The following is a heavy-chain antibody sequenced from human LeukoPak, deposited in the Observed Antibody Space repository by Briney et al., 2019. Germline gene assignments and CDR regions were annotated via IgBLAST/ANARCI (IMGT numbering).Heavy chain of an antibody. J-gene: IGHJ4*02. D-gene: IGHD6-13*01. CDR2: ISAYNGNT. CDR1: GYTFTSYG. V-gene: IGHV1-18*04. Sequence: GASVKVSCKASGYTFTSYGFSWVRQAPGQGLEWMGWISAYNGNTNYAQKLQGRVTMTTDTSTSTAYMELRSLRSDDTAVYYCAIIAAAGSFDYWGQGTLVTVSS. CDR3: AIIAAAGSFDY.